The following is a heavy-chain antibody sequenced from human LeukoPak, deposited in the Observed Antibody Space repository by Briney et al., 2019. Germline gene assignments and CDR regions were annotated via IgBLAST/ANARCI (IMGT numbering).Heavy chain of an antibody. V-gene: IGHV1-8*01. CDR1: GYTFTSYD. D-gene: IGHD6-6*01. Sequence: ASVKVSCKASGYTFTSYDINWVRQATGQGLEWMGWMNPNSGNTGYAQKFQGRVTMTRITSISTAYMELSSLRSEDTAVYYCARATSIAARRGYYYYYMDVWGKGTTVTVSS. CDR3: ARATSIAARRGYYYYYMDV. J-gene: IGHJ6*03. CDR2: MNPNSGNT.